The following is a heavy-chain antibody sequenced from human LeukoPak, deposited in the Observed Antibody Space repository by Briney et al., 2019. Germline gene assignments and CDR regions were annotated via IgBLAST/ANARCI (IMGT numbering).Heavy chain of an antibody. V-gene: IGHV3-30*18. CDR1: GFTFSSYG. J-gene: IGHJ6*02. CDR2: ISYDGSNK. Sequence: PGGSLRLSCAASGFTFSSYGMHWVRQAPGKGLEWVAVISYDGSNKYYADSVKGRFTISRDNFKNTLYLQMNSLRAEDTAVYYCAKGDDSYYYYGMDVWGQGTTVTVSS. CDR3: AKGDDSYYYYGMDV.